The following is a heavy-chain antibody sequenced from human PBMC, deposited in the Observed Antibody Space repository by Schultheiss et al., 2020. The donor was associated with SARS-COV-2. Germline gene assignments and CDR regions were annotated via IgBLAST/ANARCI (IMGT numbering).Heavy chain of an antibody. Sequence: GGSLRLSCAASGLTFSTYAMHWVRQAPGKGLEWVSIISYDGSDKYYAESVKGRFTISRDNSKNTMYLQMNSLRAEDTAVYYCARDSPGTVTNDYWGQGTLVTVSS. CDR3: ARDSPGTVTNDY. J-gene: IGHJ4*02. CDR2: ISYDGSDK. CDR1: GLTFSTYA. D-gene: IGHD4-17*01. V-gene: IGHV3-30*04.